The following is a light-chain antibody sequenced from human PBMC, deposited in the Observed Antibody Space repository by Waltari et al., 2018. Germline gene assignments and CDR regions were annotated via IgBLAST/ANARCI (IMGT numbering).Light chain of an antibody. CDR1: QRLIKRY. J-gene: IGKJ2*01. Sequence: EVVLTQSPGTLSLFPGERATLSCRASQRLIKRYVAWYQQKPGKAPTLLIYGAANRAAGIPDRFSASGSETDFTLTISRLEPEDFGVYYCQQYGSSVMYTFGQGTKLEI. CDR2: GAA. CDR3: QQYGSSVMYT. V-gene: IGKV3-20*01.